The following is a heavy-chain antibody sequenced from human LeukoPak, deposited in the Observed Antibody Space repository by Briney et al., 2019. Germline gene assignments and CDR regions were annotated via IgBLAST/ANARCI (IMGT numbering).Heavy chain of an antibody. Sequence: SETLSLTCTVSGGSISSYYWSWIRQPPGKGLEWIGYIYYSGSTNYNPSLKSRVTISVDTSKNQFSLKLSSVTAADTAVYYCARDSGTTGEVKFDPWGQGILVTVSS. D-gene: IGHD3-10*01. V-gene: IGHV4-59*01. CDR2: IYYSGST. CDR3: ARDSGTTGEVKFDP. CDR1: GGSISSYY. J-gene: IGHJ5*02.